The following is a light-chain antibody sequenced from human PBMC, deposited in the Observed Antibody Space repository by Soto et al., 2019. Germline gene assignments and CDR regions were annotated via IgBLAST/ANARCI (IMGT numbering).Light chain of an antibody. J-gene: IGKJ4*01. CDR2: GAS. Sequence: TQLTQSPSSLSASLGDRVTITCRASQGISNYLAWYQQKTGKAPKFLIYGASTVPGGVPSRLSGSGSGTDFTLTISSLQPEDFGAYYCQQLNSYPRTFGGGTKVDSK. V-gene: IGKV1-9*01. CDR1: QGISNY. CDR3: QQLNSYPRT.